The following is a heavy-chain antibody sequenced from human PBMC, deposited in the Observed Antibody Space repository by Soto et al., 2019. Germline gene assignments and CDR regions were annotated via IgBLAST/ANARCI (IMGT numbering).Heavy chain of an antibody. CDR2: IKHDAGET. D-gene: IGHD6-6*01. V-gene: IGHV3-7*01. CDR3: ARDLPEYSRSSAAFDI. J-gene: IGHJ3*02. CDR1: GFTFSSYW. Sequence: PGGSLRLSCAASGFTFSSYWMSWVRQAPGKGLEWVVSIKHDAGETYYLDSVKGRFTISRDNAKNTLFLQMNSLRAEDTAVYLCARDLPEYSRSSAAFDIWGQGTVVTVSS.